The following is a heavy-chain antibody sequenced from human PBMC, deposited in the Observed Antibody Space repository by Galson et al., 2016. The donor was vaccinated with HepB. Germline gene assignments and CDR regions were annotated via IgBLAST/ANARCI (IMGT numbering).Heavy chain of an antibody. D-gene: IGHD6-13*01. CDR3: ARQQLEWEGNYYSHYYMDV. CDR2: ISAYNGKT. Sequence: QSGAEVTKPGASVKVSCKASGSTFTSYGVSWVRQAPGQGLEWMGWISAYNGKTKYAQKLQGRVTMTTDTSTSTAYMELTSLTSDDTAVYYCARQQLEWEGNYYSHYYMDVWGKGTTVTVSS. V-gene: IGHV1-18*04. J-gene: IGHJ6*03. CDR1: GSTFTSYG.